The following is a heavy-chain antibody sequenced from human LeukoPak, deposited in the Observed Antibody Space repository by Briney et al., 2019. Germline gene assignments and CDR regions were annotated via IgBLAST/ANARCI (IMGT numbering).Heavy chain of an antibody. D-gene: IGHD4-17*01. J-gene: IGHJ4*02. Sequence: SETLSLTCTVSGGSISSSSYYWGWIRQPPGKGLEWIGSIYYSGSTYYNPSLKSRVTISVDTSKNQFSLKLNSVTAADTAVYYCARVVYGDSSKDFDYWGQGTLVTVSS. CDR2: IYYSGST. V-gene: IGHV4-39*07. CDR3: ARVVYGDSSKDFDY. CDR1: GGSISSSSYY.